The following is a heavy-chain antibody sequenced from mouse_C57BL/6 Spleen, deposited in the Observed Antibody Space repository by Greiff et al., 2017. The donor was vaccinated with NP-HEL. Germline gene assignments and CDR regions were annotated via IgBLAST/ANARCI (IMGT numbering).Heavy chain of an antibody. CDR2: IYPRSGNT. Sequence: QVQLKESGAELARPGASVKLSCKASGYTFTSYGISWVKQRTGQGLEWIGEIYPRSGNTYYNEKFKGKATLTADKSSSTAYMELRSLTSEDSAVYFCARCRVYYDYDPYYSAMDYWGQGTSVTVSS. V-gene: IGHV1-81*01. J-gene: IGHJ4*01. CDR1: GYTFTSYG. D-gene: IGHD2-4*01. CDR3: ARCRVYYDYDPYYSAMDY.